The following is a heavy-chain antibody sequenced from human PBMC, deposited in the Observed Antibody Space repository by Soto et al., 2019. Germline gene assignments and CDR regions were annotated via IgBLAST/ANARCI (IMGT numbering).Heavy chain of an antibody. J-gene: IGHJ4*02. CDR1: GGSISSGGYY. CDR3: ARGLSVPLFDY. V-gene: IGHV4-31*03. CDR2: IYYSGST. D-gene: IGHD4-17*01. Sequence: QVQLQESGPGLVKPSQTLSLTCTVSGGSISSGGYYWTWIRQYPGKGLEWIGYIYYSGSTFYNPSLKSRVSISVDASKNQFSLNLSSVTAADTAVYYCARGLSVPLFDYGGQGTLVTVSS.